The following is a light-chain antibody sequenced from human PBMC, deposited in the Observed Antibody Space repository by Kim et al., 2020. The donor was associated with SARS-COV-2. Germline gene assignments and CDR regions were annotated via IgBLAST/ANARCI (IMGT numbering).Light chain of an antibody. CDR1: QSVSSSY. CDR2: GAS. Sequence: EIVLTQSPGTLSLSPGERATLSCRASQSVSSSYLAWYQQKPGQAPRLLIYGASSRATGIPDRFSGSGSWTDFPLTISRLEPEDFAVYFCQQYGSSPRLTFGGRTKVDIK. CDR3: QQYGSSPRLT. J-gene: IGKJ4*01. V-gene: IGKV3-20*01.